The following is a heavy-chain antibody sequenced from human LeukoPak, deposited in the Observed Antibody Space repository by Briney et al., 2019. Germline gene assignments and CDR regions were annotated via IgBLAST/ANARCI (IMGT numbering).Heavy chain of an antibody. J-gene: IGHJ3*02. D-gene: IGHD2-15*01. CDR1: GFTFSSYW. CDR2: IKQDGSEK. V-gene: IGHV3-7*01. Sequence: GGSLRLSCAASGFTFSSYWMSWVRQAPGKGLEWVANIKQDGSEKYYVDSLKGRFTISRDNAKNSLYLQMNSLRAEDTAVYCCARPGYCSGDTCYVAFDIWGQGTMVTVSS. CDR3: ARPGYCSGDTCYVAFDI.